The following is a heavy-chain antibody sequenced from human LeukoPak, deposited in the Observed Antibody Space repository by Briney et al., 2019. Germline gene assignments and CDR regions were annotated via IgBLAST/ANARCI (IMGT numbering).Heavy chain of an antibody. CDR2: ISHDGSHE. D-gene: IGHD6-19*01. CDR3: ARDIQWLGPRGVDY. CDR1: GFTFSNYG. V-gene: IGHV3-30*03. Sequence: GKSLRLSCAASGFTFSNYGIHWVRQAPGKGLEWVAVISHDGSHEFYADSVKGRFTISRDSSKNTLYLQMNSLRAEDTAVYYCARDIQWLGPRGVDYWGQGTLVTVSS. J-gene: IGHJ4*02.